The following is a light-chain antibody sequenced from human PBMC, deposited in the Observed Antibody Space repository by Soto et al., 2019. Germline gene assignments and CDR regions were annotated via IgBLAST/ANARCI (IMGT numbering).Light chain of an antibody. J-gene: IGKJ5*01. CDR3: QQRNNWIT. CDR2: DTS. CDR1: QSVNND. V-gene: IGKV3-11*01. Sequence: EVVLTQSPATLSLSPGERATLSCRASQSVNNDLAWFQQKPGQAPRLLIYDTSTRAAGIPARFSGSGSGTDFPLTISSLEPADFAVYYCQQRNNWITFGQGTRLEIK.